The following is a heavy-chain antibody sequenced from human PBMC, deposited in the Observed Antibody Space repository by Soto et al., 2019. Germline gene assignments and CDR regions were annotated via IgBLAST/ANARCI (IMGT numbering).Heavy chain of an antibody. CDR2: FYYTGIT. J-gene: IGHJ5*02. D-gene: IGHD6-19*01. Sequence: SETLSLTCTVSGGSISNYYWSWIRQPPGKGLEWIGYFYYTGITNYNPSLKSRISMSVDTSKNQFSLKLSSVTAADTAVYYCARRGRYSSGWYWFDPWGQGTLVTVSS. CDR1: GGSISNYY. V-gene: IGHV4-59*08. CDR3: ARRGRYSSGWYWFDP.